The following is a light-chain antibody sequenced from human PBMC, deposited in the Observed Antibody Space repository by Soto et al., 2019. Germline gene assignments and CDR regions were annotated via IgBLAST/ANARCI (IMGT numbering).Light chain of an antibody. CDR2: GAS. V-gene: IGKV3-15*01. CDR3: QQYNNWPTWT. J-gene: IGKJ1*01. Sequence: EIVMTQSPATLSVSPGERATLSCRASQSVSSNLAWYQQKPGQAPRLLIYGASTRATGIPARLSGSGSGTEFTLTISSMQSEDFADYYCQQYNNWPTWTFGQGNKVEI. CDR1: QSVSSN.